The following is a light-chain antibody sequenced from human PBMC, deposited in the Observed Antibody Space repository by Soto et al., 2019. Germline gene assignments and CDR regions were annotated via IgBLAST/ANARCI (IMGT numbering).Light chain of an antibody. CDR2: AAS. Sequence: DIPMTQSPSSLSASVGDRVTITCRASQSISNYLYWHQQKEGKAPKLLIYAASNLESGVPSRFRGGGSGPDFSLTISSLQPEDFATEYCQRTYSTLLTFGGGTKGEI. CDR1: QSISNY. CDR3: QRTYSTLLT. V-gene: IGKV1-39*01. J-gene: IGKJ4*01.